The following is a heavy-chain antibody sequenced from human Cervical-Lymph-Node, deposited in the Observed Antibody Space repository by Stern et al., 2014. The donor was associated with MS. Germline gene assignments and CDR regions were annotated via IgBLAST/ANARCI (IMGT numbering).Heavy chain of an antibody. CDR2: IFYSGTT. V-gene: IGHV4-39*01. Sequence: QVQLQESGPGLVKASETLSLTCIVSVDSMSSNNYFWAWVRQPPGKGLEWIGSIFYSGTTFYTPSLKSRVTISVDTSKNNFSLNLTSVTAADTAVYYCARHVVSSGYSSSYYGMDVWGQGTTVTVSS. D-gene: IGHD5-12*01. CDR1: VDSMSSNNYF. J-gene: IGHJ6*02. CDR3: ARHVVSSGYSSSYYGMDV.